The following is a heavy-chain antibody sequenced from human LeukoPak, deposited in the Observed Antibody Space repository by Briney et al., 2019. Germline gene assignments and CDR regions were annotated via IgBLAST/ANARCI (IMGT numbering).Heavy chain of an antibody. V-gene: IGHV4-59*01. J-gene: IGHJ4*02. CDR3: ATVASGWYPDY. CDR1: GGSISSYY. CDR2: IYYSGST. D-gene: IGHD6-19*01. Sequence: SETLSLTCTVSGGSISSYYWSWIRQPPGKGLEWIGYIYYSGSTNYNPSLKSRVTISVDTSKNQFSLKLSSVTAADTAVYYCATVASGWYPDYWGQGALVTVAS.